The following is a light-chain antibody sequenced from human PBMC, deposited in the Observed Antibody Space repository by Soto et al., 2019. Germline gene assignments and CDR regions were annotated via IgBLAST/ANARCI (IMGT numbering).Light chain of an antibody. J-gene: IGKJ1*01. CDR3: QQYYRPWT. V-gene: IGKV4-1*01. Sequence: DIVMTQSPDSLAVSLGVRATINCKSSQSVLYSSNNKNYLAWYQQKPGQPPKLLIYWASTRESGVPDRFSGSGPGTEFTLTISSLQAEDVAVYYCQQYYRPWTLGQGTKVEIK. CDR2: WAS. CDR1: QSVLYSSNNKNY.